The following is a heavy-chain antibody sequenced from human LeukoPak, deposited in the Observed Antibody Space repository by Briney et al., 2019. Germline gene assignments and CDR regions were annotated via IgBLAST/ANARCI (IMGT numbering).Heavy chain of an antibody. V-gene: IGHV4-34*01. CDR1: GGSFSGYY. CDR2: INHSGST. J-gene: IGHJ4*02. D-gene: IGHD3-22*01. Sequence: PSETLSLTCAVYGGSFSGYYWSWLRQPPGKGLEWIGEINHSGSTNYNPSLKSRVTISVDTSKNQFSLKLSSVTAADTAVYYCARTLITYYYDSSGYYHFDYWGQGTLVTVSS. CDR3: ARTLITYYYDSSGYYHFDY.